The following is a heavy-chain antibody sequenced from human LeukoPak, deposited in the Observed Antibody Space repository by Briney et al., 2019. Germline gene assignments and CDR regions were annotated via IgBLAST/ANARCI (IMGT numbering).Heavy chain of an antibody. V-gene: IGHV1-3*01. D-gene: IGHD1-26*01. Sequence: ASVKVSCKASGYTFTSYAMRWVRQAPGQRLEWMGWINAGNGNTKYSQKFQGRVTITRDTSASTAYMELSSLRSEDTAVYYCARVRVGALFDYWGQGTLVTVSS. CDR2: INAGNGNT. J-gene: IGHJ4*02. CDR3: ARVRVGALFDY. CDR1: GYTFTSYA.